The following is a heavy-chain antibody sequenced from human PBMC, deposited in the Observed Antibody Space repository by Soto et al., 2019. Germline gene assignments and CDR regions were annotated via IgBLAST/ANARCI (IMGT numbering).Heavy chain of an antibody. V-gene: IGHV3-33*08. CDR3: ARGQFDDSSGGFDY. CDR2: IWYDGSNK. J-gene: IGHJ4*02. D-gene: IGHD3-22*01. CDR1: GFTFSSYG. Sequence: GSLRLSCAASGFTFSSYGMHWVRQAPGKGLEWVAVIWYDGSNKYYADSVRGRFTISRDNSKNTLYLQMNSLRAEDTAMYYCARGQFDDSSGGFDYWGQGALVTVSS.